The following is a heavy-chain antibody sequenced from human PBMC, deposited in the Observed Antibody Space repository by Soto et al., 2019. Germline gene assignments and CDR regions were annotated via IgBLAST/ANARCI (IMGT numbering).Heavy chain of an antibody. CDR1: GFTFSSYW. CDR2: ISGSGNNT. V-gene: IGHV3-23*04. D-gene: IGHD3-3*01. CDR3: AKDLRYYDFRSGYYDPLLDYYYGMDV. J-gene: IGHJ6*02. Sequence: VQLVASGGGLVQPGGSLRLSCAASGFTFSSYWMHWVRQGPGKGLVWVSVISGSGNNTYYADSVKGRFTISRDTSKKTMYLQMNSMRAEDTAVYYCAKDLRYYDFRSGYYDPLLDYYYGMDVWGQGTTVTVSS.